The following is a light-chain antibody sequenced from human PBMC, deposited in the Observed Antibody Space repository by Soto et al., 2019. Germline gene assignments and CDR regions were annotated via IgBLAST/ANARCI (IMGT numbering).Light chain of an antibody. CDR2: DVS. Sequence: QSALTQPASVSGSPGQSITVSCTGSSSDIGGFNYVSRYQQHPGKAPKLLIYDVSYRPSGISDRFSGSKSGNTASLTISGLQPEDEADYYCSSYGASSTLFGGGTKVTVL. V-gene: IGLV2-14*03. J-gene: IGLJ2*01. CDR1: SSDIGGFNY. CDR3: SSYGASSTL.